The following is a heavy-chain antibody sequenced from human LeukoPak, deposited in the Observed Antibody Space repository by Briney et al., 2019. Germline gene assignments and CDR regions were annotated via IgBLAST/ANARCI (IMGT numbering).Heavy chain of an antibody. J-gene: IGHJ5*02. CDR3: AREDCSSTINVYCWFDP. CDR1: GYTFTSYG. CDR2: ISAYNGNT. D-gene: IGHD2-2*01. Sequence: SVKVSCKASGYTFTSYGISWVRQAPGQGLEWMGWISAYNGNTNYAQKLQGRVTMTRDTSTSTVYMELSSLRSEDTAVYYCAREDCSSTINVYCWFDPWGQGTLVTVSS. V-gene: IGHV1-18*01.